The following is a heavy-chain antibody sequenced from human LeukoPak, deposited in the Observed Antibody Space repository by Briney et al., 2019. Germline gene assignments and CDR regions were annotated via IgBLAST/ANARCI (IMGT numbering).Heavy chain of an antibody. J-gene: IGHJ4*02. D-gene: IGHD5-24*01. CDR3: ARDRRDGYNVLDY. CDR1: GFIFSDYY. CDR2: ISSSGSTM. Sequence: GGSLRLSCAASGFIFSDYYMSWIRQAPGKGLEWVSYISSSGSTMYYTDSVKGRFTISRDNAKDSLYLQMNSLRAEDTAMFYCARDRRDGYNVLDYWGQGTLVTVSS. V-gene: IGHV3-11*04.